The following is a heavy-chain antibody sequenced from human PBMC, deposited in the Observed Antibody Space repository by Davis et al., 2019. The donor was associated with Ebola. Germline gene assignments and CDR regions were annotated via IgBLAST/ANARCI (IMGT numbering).Heavy chain of an antibody. V-gene: IGHV1-18*01. D-gene: IGHD2-21*02. Sequence: ASVKVSCKASGYTCTSAGISSVRQASGQGLEWMGWISAYNGNTNYAQKLQGRVTMTTDTTTSTAYMELRSLTSDDTAVYYCARTASPPYYFDYWGQGTLVTVSS. CDR2: ISAYNGNT. J-gene: IGHJ4*02. CDR3: ARTASPPYYFDY. CDR1: GYTCTSAG.